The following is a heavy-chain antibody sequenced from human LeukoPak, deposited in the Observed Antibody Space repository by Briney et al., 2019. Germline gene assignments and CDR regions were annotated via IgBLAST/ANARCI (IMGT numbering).Heavy chain of an antibody. V-gene: IGHV3-23*01. CDR2: ISGSGGST. CDR3: ANQRFSNWAGDY. Sequence: PGGSLTLSCAASGFTFSSYAMSWVSQAPGKGLEWVSAISGSGGSTYYADSVKGRFTISRDNSKNTLYLQMNSLRAEDTAVYYCANQRFSNWAGDYWGQGTLVTVSS. D-gene: IGHD7-27*01. CDR1: GFTFSSYA. J-gene: IGHJ4*02.